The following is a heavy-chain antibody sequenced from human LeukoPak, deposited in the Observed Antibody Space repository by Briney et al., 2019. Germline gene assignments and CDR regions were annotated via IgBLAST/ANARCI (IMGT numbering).Heavy chain of an antibody. CDR3: ASFSSSWYKYAFDI. D-gene: IGHD6-13*01. V-gene: IGHV1-69*13. CDR1: GGTFSSYA. J-gene: IGHJ3*02. CDR2: IIPIFGTA. Sequence: ASVKVSCKASGGTFSSYAISWVRQAPGQGLEWMGGIIPIFGTANYAQKFQGRVTITADESTSTAYMELRSLRSDDTAVYYCASFSSSWYKYAFDIWGQGTMVTVSS.